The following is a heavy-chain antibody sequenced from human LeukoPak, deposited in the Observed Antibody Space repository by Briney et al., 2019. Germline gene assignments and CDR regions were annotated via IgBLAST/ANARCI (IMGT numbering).Heavy chain of an antibody. CDR1: GFTFSSYA. CDR3: AKNGSDRRYCSGGSCYYSFDY. J-gene: IGHJ4*02. V-gene: IGHV3-23*01. CDR2: ISGSGGST. D-gene: IGHD2-15*01. Sequence: GGSLRLSCAASGFTFSSYAMSWVRQAPGKGLEWVSAISGSGGSTYYADSVKGRFTISRDNSKNTLYLQMNSLRAEDTAVYYCAKNGSDRRYCSGGSCYYSFDYWGQGTLVTVSS.